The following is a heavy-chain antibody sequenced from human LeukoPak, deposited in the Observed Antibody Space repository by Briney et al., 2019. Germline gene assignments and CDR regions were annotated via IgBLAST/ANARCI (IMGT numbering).Heavy chain of an antibody. D-gene: IGHD3-10*01. CDR3: AGAYYGSGSYQNWFDP. J-gene: IGHJ5*02. V-gene: IGHV3-11*06. CDR1: GFTFSDYY. CDR2: ISSSSSYT. Sequence: PGGSLRLSCAASGFTFSDYYMSWIRQAPGKGLEWVSYISSSSSYTDYADSVKGRFTISRDNAKNSLYLQMNSLRAEDTAVYYCAGAYYGSGSYQNWFDPWGQGTLVTVSS.